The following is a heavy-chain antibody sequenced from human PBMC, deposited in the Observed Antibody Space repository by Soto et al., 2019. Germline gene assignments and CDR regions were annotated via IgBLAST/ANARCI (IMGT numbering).Heavy chain of an antibody. Sequence: SVKVSCKASGGTFSSYAISWVRQAPGQGLEWMGGIIPIFGTANYAQKFQGRVTITADKSTSTAYMELSSLRSEDTAVYYCAREREKTTVTTDYYYYGMDVWGQGTTVTVSS. D-gene: IGHD4-17*01. J-gene: IGHJ6*02. CDR2: IIPIFGTA. CDR3: AREREKTTVTTDYYYYGMDV. CDR1: GGTFSSYA. V-gene: IGHV1-69*06.